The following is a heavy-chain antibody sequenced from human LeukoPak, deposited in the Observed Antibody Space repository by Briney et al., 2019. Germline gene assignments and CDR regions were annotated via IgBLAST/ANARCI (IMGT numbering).Heavy chain of an antibody. D-gene: IGHD3-10*01. CDR3: AKLGRNYFDY. CDR1: GFTFSDYY. Sequence: PGRSLRLSCAASGFTSGFTFSDYYMNWIRQAPGKGLEWVSYISSSGSTIYYADSVKGRFTISRDNAKNSLYLQMNSLRTEDTAVYYCAKLGRNYFDYWGQGALVTVSS. V-gene: IGHV3-11*04. CDR2: ISSSGSTI. J-gene: IGHJ4*02.